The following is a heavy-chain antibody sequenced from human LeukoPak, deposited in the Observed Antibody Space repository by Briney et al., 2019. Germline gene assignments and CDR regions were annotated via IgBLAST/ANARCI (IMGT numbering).Heavy chain of an antibody. CDR1: GFSFGDSV. V-gene: IGHV3-23*01. D-gene: IGHD1-1*01. CDR3: AKDPNWEGGY. CDR2: INYLGHFA. Sequence: GSLRLSCAASGFSFGDSVMNWFRQAPGGGPQWVANINYLGHFASYADSVKGRFTIARDNSKNMLFLQMDGLRVEDTALYYCAKDPNWEGGYWGQGILVTVSS. J-gene: IGHJ4*02.